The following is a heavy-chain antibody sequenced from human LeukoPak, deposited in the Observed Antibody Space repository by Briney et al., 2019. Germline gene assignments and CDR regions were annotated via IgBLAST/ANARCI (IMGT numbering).Heavy chain of an antibody. D-gene: IGHD3-16*02. CDR1: GFTFTTYN. CDR3: ARDRGGIGYYMDV. Sequence: ASVKVSCKASGFTFTTYNMHWMRQAPGQGLEWMGWINPKSGITNYAQKFQGRVTMTRDTSISTAYMELSRLRSDDTAVYYCARDRGGIGYYMDVWGKGTTVTVSS. V-gene: IGHV1-2*02. CDR2: INPKSGIT. J-gene: IGHJ6*03.